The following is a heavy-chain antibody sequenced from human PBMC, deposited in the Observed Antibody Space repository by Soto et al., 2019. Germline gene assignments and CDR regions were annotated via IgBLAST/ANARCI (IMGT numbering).Heavy chain of an antibody. Sequence: QVQLRQSGPRLARPSGTLSLTCVVSGDSVSSTHWWPWVRQTPGKGLEWIEEVYHTGSTKNNPSLKKRVTNSADKSKNHFSLNLMALTAADTAVYYCAALPPRIVVTVLPIPSWGQGTQVTVSS. V-gene: IGHV4-4*02. J-gene: IGHJ4*02. D-gene: IGHD2-21*01. CDR1: GDSVSSTHW. CDR2: VYHTGST. CDR3: AALPPRIVVTVLPIPS.